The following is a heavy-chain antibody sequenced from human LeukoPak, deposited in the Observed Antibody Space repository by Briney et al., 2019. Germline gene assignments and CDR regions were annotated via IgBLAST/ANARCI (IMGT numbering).Heavy chain of an antibody. J-gene: IGHJ6*02. D-gene: IGHD3-9*01. CDR3: ARELGYDILTGLNYYYYYGMDV. CDR1: GGSISSYY. V-gene: IGHV4-4*07. CDR2: IYTSGST. Sequence: SETLSLTCTVSGGSISSYYWSWIRQPAGKGLEWIGRIYTSGSTNYNPSLKSRVTMSVDTSKNQFSLKLSSVTAADTAVYYCARELGYDILTGLNYYYYYGMDVWGQGTTVTVSS.